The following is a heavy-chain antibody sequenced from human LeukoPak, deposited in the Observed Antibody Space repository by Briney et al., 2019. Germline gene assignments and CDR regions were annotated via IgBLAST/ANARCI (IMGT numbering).Heavy chain of an antibody. V-gene: IGHV3-43*02. CDR1: GFTFDDYA. CDR3: ATDTSWLYTMDV. D-gene: IGHD6-13*01. CDR2: ISGDGGST. Sequence: PGGSLRLSCAASGFTFDDYAMHWVRQAPGKGLEWVSLISGDGGSTYYADSVKGRFTLSRDNSKNSLYLQMNSLRTEDTALYYCATDTSWLYTMDVWGQGTTVTVSS. J-gene: IGHJ6*02.